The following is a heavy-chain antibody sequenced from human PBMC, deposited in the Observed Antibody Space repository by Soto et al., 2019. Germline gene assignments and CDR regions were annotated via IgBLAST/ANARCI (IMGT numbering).Heavy chain of an antibody. V-gene: IGHV2-70*01. CDR3: ARISYDSSGYYCDPGDYYGMDV. D-gene: IGHD3-22*01. CDR1: GFSLSTSGMC. CDR2: IDWDDDK. J-gene: IGHJ6*02. Sequence: SGPTLVNPTQTLTLTCTFSGFSLSTSGMCVSWIRQPPGKALEWLALIDWDDDKYYSTSLKTRLTISKDTSKNQVVLTMTNMDPVDTATYYCARISYDSSGYYCDPGDYYGMDVWGQGTTVTVS.